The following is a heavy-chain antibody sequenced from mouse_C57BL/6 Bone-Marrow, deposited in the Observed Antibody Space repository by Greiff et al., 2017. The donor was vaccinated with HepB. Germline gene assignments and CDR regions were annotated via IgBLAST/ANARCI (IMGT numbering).Heavy chain of an antibody. Sequence: VQLQQPGAELVMPGASVKLSCKASGYTFTSYWMHWVKQRPGQGLEWIGEIDPSDSYTNYNQKFKGKSTLTVDKSSSTAYMQLSSLTSEDAAVYYGAREYAMDYWGQGNAVTVSS. CDR3: AREYAMDY. J-gene: IGHJ4*01. CDR2: IDPSDSYT. V-gene: IGHV1-69*01. CDR1: GYTFTSYW.